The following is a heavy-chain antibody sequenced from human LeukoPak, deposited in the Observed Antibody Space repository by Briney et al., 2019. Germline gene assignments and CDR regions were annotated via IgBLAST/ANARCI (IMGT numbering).Heavy chain of an antibody. CDR1: GFSLTTSGVG. CDR3: AHSYDTGGNYYSRFDN. D-gene: IGHD3-22*01. J-gene: IGHJ4*02. V-gene: IGHV2-5*01. CDR2: IYWNDHK. Sequence: SGPTLVNPTQTLTLTCTFSGFSLTTSGVGVGWIRQPPGKALEWLALIYWNDHKPYSPALRSRLTVTKDTSKNQVVLTMTNMDPVDTATYYCAHSYDTGGNYYSRFDNWGQGTLVTVSS.